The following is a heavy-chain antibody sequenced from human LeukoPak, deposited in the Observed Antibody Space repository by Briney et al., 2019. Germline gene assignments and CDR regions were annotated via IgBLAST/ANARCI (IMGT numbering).Heavy chain of an antibody. CDR3: AKKWSGDYDTSGINDAFDI. Sequence: SVKVSCKASGGTFSSYAISWVRQAPGQGLEWMGGIIPIFGTANYAQKFQGRVTITADKSTSTAYMELSSLRSGDTALYYCAKKWSGDYDTSGINDAFDIWGQGTMVTVSS. V-gene: IGHV1-69*06. CDR1: GGTFSSYA. J-gene: IGHJ3*02. D-gene: IGHD3-22*01. CDR2: IIPIFGTA.